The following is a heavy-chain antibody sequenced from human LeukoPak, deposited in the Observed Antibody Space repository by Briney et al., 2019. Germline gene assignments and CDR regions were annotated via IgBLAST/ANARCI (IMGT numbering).Heavy chain of an antibody. D-gene: IGHD3-16*01. V-gene: IGHV4-39*07. CDR1: GGSISSSSYY. Sequence: TSETLSLTCTVSGGSISSSSYYWGWIRQPPGKGLEWIGSIYYSGSTYYNPSLKSRVTISVDTSKNQFSLKLSSVTAADTAVYYCARFGIPPDVPYWGQGTLVTVSS. J-gene: IGHJ4*02. CDR2: IYYSGST. CDR3: ARFGIPPDVPY.